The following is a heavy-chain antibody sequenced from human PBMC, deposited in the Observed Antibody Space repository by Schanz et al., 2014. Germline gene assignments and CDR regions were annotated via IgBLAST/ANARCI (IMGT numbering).Heavy chain of an antibody. Sequence: QVQLVESGGGVVQPGRSLRLSCAASGFTFRSYGMHWVRQAPGKGLEWVALISYDGSSKNHADSVQGRFTISRDDSKNMLYLQMNSMRAEDTAVYYCARDGRPPFYGSGEHYYWGQGTLVTVSS. CDR1: GFTFRSYG. V-gene: IGHV3-33*01. CDR2: ISYDGSSK. J-gene: IGHJ4*02. D-gene: IGHD3-10*01. CDR3: ARDGRPPFYGSGEHYY.